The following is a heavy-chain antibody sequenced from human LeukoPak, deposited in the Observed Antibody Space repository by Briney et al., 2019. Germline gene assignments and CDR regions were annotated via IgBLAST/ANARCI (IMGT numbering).Heavy chain of an antibody. CDR2: IDTSGNTI. J-gene: IGHJ4*02. V-gene: IGHV3-48*04. CDR1: GFTFDTHS. Sequence: GGSLRLSCVASGFTFDTHSMNWVRQGPGKGLEWISYIDTSGNTIYYADSVKGRFTISRDNAKNSLHLQMNSLRVEDTAVYYCTRGPPDGSGNYYPGDFWGQGTLVTVSS. D-gene: IGHD3-10*01. CDR3: TRGPPDGSGNYYPGDF.